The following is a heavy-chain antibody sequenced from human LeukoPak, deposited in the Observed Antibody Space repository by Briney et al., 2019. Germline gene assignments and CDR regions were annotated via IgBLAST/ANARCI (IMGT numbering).Heavy chain of an antibody. CDR1: GYTFTSYG. V-gene: IGHV1-18*01. D-gene: IGHD3-10*01. CDR3: ARGSWVRALDNEVYYYYYYGMDV. CDR2: ISAYNGNT. Sequence: ASVKVSCKASGYTFTSYGISWVRQAPGQGLEWMGWISAYNGNTNYAQKLQGRVTMTTDTSTSTAYMELRSLRSDDTAVYYCARGSWVRALDNEVYYYYYYGMDVWGQGTTVTVSS. J-gene: IGHJ6*02.